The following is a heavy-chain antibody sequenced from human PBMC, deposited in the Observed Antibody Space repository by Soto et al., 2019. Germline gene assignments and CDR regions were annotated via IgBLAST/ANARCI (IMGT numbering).Heavy chain of an antibody. CDR2: ISYDGSKK. Sequence: QVQLVESGGGVVQPGRSLRLSCAASGFTFSNYDMHWVRQAPGKGLEWVAVISYDGSKKYFADSVKGRFTISRDNSKNTLFVQMTSLRAEDTAVYCCAKSFRIVGALDYWGQGTLVTVSS. CDR1: GFTFSNYD. J-gene: IGHJ4*02. D-gene: IGHD1-26*01. CDR3: AKSFRIVGALDY. V-gene: IGHV3-30*18.